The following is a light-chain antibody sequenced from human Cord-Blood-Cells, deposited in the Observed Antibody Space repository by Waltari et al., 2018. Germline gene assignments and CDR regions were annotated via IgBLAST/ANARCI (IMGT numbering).Light chain of an antibody. V-gene: IGLV3-1*01. CDR1: KLGDKY. CDR2: QDS. J-gene: IGLJ2*01. CDR3: QAWDSSTVV. Sequence: SYDLTKPPSLSVSPGQTASITCSGNKLGDKYACWYQQKPGQSPVLVIYQDSKRPSGIPERFSGSNAGNTATLTISGTQAMDEADYYCQAWDSSTVVFGGGTKLTVL.